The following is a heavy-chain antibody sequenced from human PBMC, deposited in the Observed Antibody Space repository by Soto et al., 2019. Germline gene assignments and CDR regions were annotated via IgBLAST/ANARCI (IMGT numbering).Heavy chain of an antibody. V-gene: IGHV1-69*01. J-gene: IGHJ6*02. D-gene: IGHD3-22*01. CDR3: ARPYDSHNWYYYGMDV. Sequence: GASVKFYCKASGGTFSSYAISLVRQAPGQGLEWMGGIIPIFGTANYAQKFQGRVTITADESTSTAYTELSSLRSEDTAVYYCARPYDSHNWYYYGMDVWGQGTTVTAP. CDR2: IIPIFGTA. CDR1: GGTFSSYA.